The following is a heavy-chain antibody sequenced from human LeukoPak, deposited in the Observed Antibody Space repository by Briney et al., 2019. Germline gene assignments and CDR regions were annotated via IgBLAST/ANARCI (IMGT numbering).Heavy chain of an antibody. CDR1: GFIFSTYA. CDR2: IRYDGSNK. CDR3: AKSRFGENYYYYMDV. D-gene: IGHD3-10*01. J-gene: IGHJ6*03. V-gene: IGHV3-30*02. Sequence: GGSLRLSCEASGFIFSTYAMSWVRQAPGKGLEWVAFIRYDGSNKYYADSVKGRFTISRDNSKNTVYLQMNSLRAEDTAVYYCAKSRFGENYYYYMDVWGKGTTVTISS.